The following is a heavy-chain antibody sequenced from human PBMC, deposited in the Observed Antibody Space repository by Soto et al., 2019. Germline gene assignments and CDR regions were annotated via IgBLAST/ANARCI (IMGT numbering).Heavy chain of an antibody. CDR1: GFTFSSYS. V-gene: IGHV3-21*01. D-gene: IGHD1-26*01. CDR3: ASVGHYYYSDMDV. J-gene: IGHJ6*03. Sequence: EVQLVESGGGLVKPGGSLRLSCAASGFTFSSYSMNWVRQAPGKGLEWVSSISSSSSYIYYADSVRGRFTISRDNAKNPLYLQMNSLRAEDTAVYYCASVGHYYYSDMDVWGKGTTVTVSS. CDR2: ISSSSSYI.